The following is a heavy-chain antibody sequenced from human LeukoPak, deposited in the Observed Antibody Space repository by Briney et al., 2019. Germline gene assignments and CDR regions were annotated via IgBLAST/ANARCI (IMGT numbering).Heavy chain of an antibody. CDR2: IYPGDSDT. Sequence: GESLKISCKGSGYSFTSYWIGWVRQLPGKGLEWMGIIYPGDSDTRYSPSFQGQVTISADKSISTAYLQWSSLKASDTAMYYCASIAVAGQYAFDIWSQGTMVTVSS. CDR3: ASIAVAGQYAFDI. D-gene: IGHD6-19*01. CDR1: GYSFTSYW. J-gene: IGHJ3*02. V-gene: IGHV5-51*01.